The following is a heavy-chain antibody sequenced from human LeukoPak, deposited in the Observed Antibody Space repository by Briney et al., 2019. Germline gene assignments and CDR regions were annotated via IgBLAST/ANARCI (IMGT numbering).Heavy chain of an antibody. D-gene: IGHD1-26*01. CDR2: LSGSGGST. CDR3: AKDREGGSYYSRAPDAFDS. V-gene: IGHV3-23*01. CDR1: GFSFSTYG. Sequence: GGSLRLSCAASGFSFSTYGMSWVRQAPAKGLEWVSTLSGSGGSTYYADSVKGRFTISRDNSKNTLYLQMNSLRAEDTAVYYCAKDREGGSYYSRAPDAFDSWGHGTKVTVSS. J-gene: IGHJ3*02.